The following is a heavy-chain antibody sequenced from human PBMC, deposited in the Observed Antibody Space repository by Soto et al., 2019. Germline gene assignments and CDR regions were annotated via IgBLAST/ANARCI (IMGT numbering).Heavy chain of an antibody. CDR1: GFTLSSNW. CDR3: AREVVVSRGASYFGY. J-gene: IGHJ4*02. Sequence: GGSLRLSCVGSGFTLSSNWMTWVRQAPGKGLEWVANIRQDGSEINYVDSVKGRFTISRDNTKSSLYLQMNSLRAEDTAIYYCAREVVVSRGASYFGYWGPGTLVTVS. D-gene: IGHD2-2*01. V-gene: IGHV3-7*04. CDR2: IRQDGSEI.